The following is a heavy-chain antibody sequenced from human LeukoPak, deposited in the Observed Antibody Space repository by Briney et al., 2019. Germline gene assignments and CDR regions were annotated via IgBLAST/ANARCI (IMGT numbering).Heavy chain of an antibody. Sequence: SETLSLTCTVSGGSISSGGYYWRWIRQHPGKGLEWIGYIYYSGSTYYNPSLKSRVTISVDTSKNQFFLKLSSVTAADTAVYYCARESITMVRGVPSRWFDPWGQGTLVTVSS. D-gene: IGHD3-10*01. CDR3: ARESITMVRGVPSRWFDP. CDR2: IYYSGST. CDR1: GGSISSGGYY. V-gene: IGHV4-31*03. J-gene: IGHJ5*02.